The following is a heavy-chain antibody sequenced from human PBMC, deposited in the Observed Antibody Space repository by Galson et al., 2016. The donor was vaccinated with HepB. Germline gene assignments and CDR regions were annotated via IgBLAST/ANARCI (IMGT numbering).Heavy chain of an antibody. V-gene: IGHV4-39*01. CDR1: GASVSSNSFY. Sequence: SETLSLTCSVSGASVSSNSFYWAWIRQPPGKGLEWIGSIYYSGRTYNNPSLKSRVTMSVDTYKNYFSLRLTSVTAAYTAVYYCARQTITAAGDYWGQGTLVTVSS. CDR3: ARQTITAAGDY. D-gene: IGHD6-13*01. CDR2: IYYSGRT. J-gene: IGHJ4*02.